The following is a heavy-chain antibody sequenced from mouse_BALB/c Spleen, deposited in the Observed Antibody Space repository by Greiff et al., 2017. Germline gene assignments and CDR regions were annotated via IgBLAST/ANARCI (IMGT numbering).Heavy chain of an antibody. J-gene: IGHJ1*01. Sequence: QVQLQQPGAELVKPGAPVKLSCKASGYTFTSYWMNWVKQRPGRGLEWIGRIDPSDSETHYNQKFKDKATLTVDKSSSTAYIQISSLTSEDSAVYYCARLGVPLNWYFDVWGAGTTVTVSS. D-gene: IGHD3-3*01. V-gene: IGHV1-69*02. CDR1: GYTFTSYW. CDR3: ARLGVPLNWYFDV. CDR2: IDPSDSET.